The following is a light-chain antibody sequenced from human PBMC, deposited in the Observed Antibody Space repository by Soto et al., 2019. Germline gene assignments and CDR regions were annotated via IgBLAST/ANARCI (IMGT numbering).Light chain of an antibody. CDR2: GAS. CDR1: QIVSSSY. V-gene: IGKV3-20*01. Sequence: EIVLTQSPGTLSLSPGERATLSCRAIQIVSSSYLAWYQQKPGQAPRPLIYGASSRAIGIPDRFSGSGSGTDFTLTISRLEPEDFAVYYCQQYGSSPWTFGQGTKV. J-gene: IGKJ1*01. CDR3: QQYGSSPWT.